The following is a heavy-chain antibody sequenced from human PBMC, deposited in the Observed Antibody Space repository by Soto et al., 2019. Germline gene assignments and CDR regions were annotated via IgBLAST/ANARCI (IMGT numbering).Heavy chain of an antibody. CDR2: IYKSTTT. V-gene: IGHV4-30-4*01. D-gene: IGHD2-15*01. CDR3: ARGRYCLTGRCFPNWFDS. Sequence: TLSLTCSVSGDSISTVDYFWAWIRQPPGQALEYIGYIYKSTTTYYNPSFESRVAISLDTSKSQFSLNVTSVTAADTAVYFCARGRYCLTGRCFPNWFDSWGQGTLVTVSS. CDR1: GDSISTVDYF. J-gene: IGHJ5*01.